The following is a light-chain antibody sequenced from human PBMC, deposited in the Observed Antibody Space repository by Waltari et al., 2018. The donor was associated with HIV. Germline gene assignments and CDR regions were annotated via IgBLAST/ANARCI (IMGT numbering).Light chain of an antibody. Sequence: DIQMTQSPSFVSASVGDRVTLTCRASQIINSWLAWYQQKPGKAPKLLIYAATTLQRGVTSRFSGSGSGTDYSLSISGLLPEDFAVYFCQQGSSFPFTFGPGTKVEMK. CDR3: QQGSSFPFT. V-gene: IGKV1D-12*01. CDR2: AAT. J-gene: IGKJ3*01. CDR1: QIINSW.